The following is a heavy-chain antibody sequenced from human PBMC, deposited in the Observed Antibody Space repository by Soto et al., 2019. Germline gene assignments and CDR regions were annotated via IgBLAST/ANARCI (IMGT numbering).Heavy chain of an antibody. CDR3: DGLSSLSLLFQLLSPVXYYGMDV. V-gene: IGHV4-59*01. CDR2: IYYSGST. J-gene: IGHJ6*02. CDR1: GGSISSYY. Sequence: PSETLSRTCTVSGGSISSYYWSCIRQPPGKGLELIGYIYYSGSTNYNPCLKIRVTISVDTSENQFSLKLSSVTAADTAVYYCDGLSSLSLLFQLLSPVXYYGMDVWGPGTTVTVSS. D-gene: IGHD2-21*01.